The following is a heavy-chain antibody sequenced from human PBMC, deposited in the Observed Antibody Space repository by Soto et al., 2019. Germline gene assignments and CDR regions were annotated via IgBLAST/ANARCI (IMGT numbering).Heavy chain of an antibody. CDR2: IYWDDDK. CDR1: GFSFSTSGGG. CDR3: AQRRDGNNYFDY. V-gene: IGHV2-5*02. Sequence: QITLTESGPTLVKPTQTLTLTCTFSGFSFSTSGGGVGWIRQPPGKALERLALIYWDDDKRYSPSLKSRLTIXKXXYKNQVVLTMTNMDPVDTATYYCAQRRDGNNYFDYWGQGTLVTGSS. J-gene: IGHJ4*02.